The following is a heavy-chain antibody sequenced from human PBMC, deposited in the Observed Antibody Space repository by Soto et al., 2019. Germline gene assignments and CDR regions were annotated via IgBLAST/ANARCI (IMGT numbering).Heavy chain of an antibody. Sequence: QVQLQESGPGLVKPSETLSLTCTVSGGSISSYYWSWIRQPPGKGLEWIGYIYYSGSTNYNPSLKSRVTISVDTSKNQFSLKLSSVTVADTAVYYCARRYGYAFDIWGQGTMVTVSS. D-gene: IGHD4-17*01. CDR1: GGSISSYY. CDR3: ARRYGYAFDI. V-gene: IGHV4-59*01. J-gene: IGHJ3*02. CDR2: IYYSGST.